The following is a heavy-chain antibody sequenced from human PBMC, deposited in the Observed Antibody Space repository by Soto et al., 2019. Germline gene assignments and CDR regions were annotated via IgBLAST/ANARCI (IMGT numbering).Heavy chain of an antibody. Sequence: QVQVVESGGGVVQPGRSLRLSCVASGFTFSNFGMHWVRQAPGKGLEWVAVIWHDGKNKYYADSAEGRFTVSRDNSKNTLFLQTNSLTAEDTAVYYCARDPGQDEAMDYWGQGTLDTVSS. CDR2: IWHDGKNK. CDR1: GFTFSNFG. CDR3: ARDPGQDEAMDY. J-gene: IGHJ4*02. V-gene: IGHV3-33*02.